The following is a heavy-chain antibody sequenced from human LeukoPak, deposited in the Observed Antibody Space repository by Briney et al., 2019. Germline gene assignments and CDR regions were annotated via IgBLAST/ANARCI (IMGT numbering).Heavy chain of an antibody. CDR1: GGSISSYY. J-gene: IGHJ3*02. V-gene: IGHV4-59*01. CDR2: IYYSGST. D-gene: IGHD1-26*01. CDR3: ARAPLYSGSYWGAFDI. Sequence: SETLSLTCTVSGGSISSYYWSGILQPPGKGLEGIGYIYYSGSTNYNPSLKSRVTISVDTSKNQFSLKLSSVTAADTAVYYCARAPLYSGSYWGAFDIWGQGTMVTVSS.